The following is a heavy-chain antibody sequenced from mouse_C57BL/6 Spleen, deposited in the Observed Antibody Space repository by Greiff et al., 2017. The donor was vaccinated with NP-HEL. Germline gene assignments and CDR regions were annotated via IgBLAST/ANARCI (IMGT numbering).Heavy chain of an antibody. CDR3: ARVIYYDYDGFAY. CDR2: ISDGGSYT. J-gene: IGHJ3*01. D-gene: IGHD2-4*01. Sequence: EVKVEESGGGLVKPGGSLKLSCAASGFTFSSYAMSWVRQTPEKRLEWVATISDGGSYTYYPDNVKGRFTISSDNAKNNLYLQMSHLKSEDTAMYYCARVIYYDYDGFAYWGQGTLVTVSA. V-gene: IGHV5-4*03. CDR1: GFTFSSYA.